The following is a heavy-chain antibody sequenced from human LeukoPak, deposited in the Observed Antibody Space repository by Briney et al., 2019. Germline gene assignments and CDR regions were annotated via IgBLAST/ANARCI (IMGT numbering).Heavy chain of an antibody. V-gene: IGHV3-30*02. J-gene: IGHJ4*02. CDR3: AKYSSSSEEFDY. Sequence: GGSLRLSCAASGFTFSSYGMHWARQAPGKGLEWVAFIRYDGSNKYYADSVKGRFTISRDNSKNTLYLQMNSLRAEDTAVYYCAKYSSSSEEFDYWGQGTLVTVSS. CDR1: GFTFSSYG. CDR2: IRYDGSNK. D-gene: IGHD6-6*01.